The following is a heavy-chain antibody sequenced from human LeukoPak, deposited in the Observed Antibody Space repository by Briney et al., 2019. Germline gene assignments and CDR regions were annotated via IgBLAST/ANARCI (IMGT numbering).Heavy chain of an antibody. V-gene: IGHV3-7*01. CDR1: GFTFSKYW. Sequence: PGGSLRLSCAASGFTFSKYWLSWVRQAPGKGLEWVANIKKDGSEKYYVDSVKGRFTISRDNAKNSLYLQMNSLRAEDTAVYYCARDVDVAMYDYWGQGTLVTVSS. CDR3: ARDVDVAMYDY. CDR2: IKKDGSEK. D-gene: IGHD5-18*01. J-gene: IGHJ4*02.